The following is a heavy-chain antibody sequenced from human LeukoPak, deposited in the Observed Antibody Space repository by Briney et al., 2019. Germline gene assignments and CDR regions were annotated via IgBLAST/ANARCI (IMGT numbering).Heavy chain of an antibody. J-gene: IGHJ5*02. D-gene: IGHD3-16*02. CDR1: GFTFSSYS. Sequence: GWSLRLSCAASGFTFSSYSMNWVRQAPGKGLEWVAVISYDGSNRYYADSVKGRFTISRDNSKNTLYLQMNSLRAEDTAVYYCARASPDLSLFDPWGQGTLVTVSS. CDR3: ARASPDLSLFDP. CDR2: ISYDGSNR. V-gene: IGHV3-30*03.